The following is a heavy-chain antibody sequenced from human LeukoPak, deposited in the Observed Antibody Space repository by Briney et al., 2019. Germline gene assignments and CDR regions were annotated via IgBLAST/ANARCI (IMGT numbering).Heavy chain of an antibody. J-gene: IGHJ1*01. V-gene: IGHV3-7*01. CDR1: GFTFSMYW. CDR3: ARDSNLAASNSNGFFQH. Sequence: GGSLRLSCAASGFTFSMYWMSWVRQAPGKGLEWLANIKQDGSEKYYGDSVKGRFTISRDNAKNSLDLQMNSLRVEDTAVYYCARDSNLAASNSNGFFQHWDQGALVSVSS. D-gene: IGHD3-3*02. CDR2: IKQDGSEK.